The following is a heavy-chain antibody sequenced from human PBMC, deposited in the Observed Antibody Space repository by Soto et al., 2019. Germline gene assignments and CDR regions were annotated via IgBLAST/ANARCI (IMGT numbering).Heavy chain of an antibody. CDR2: ISGSGGST. Sequence: RLSCAASGFTFSSYAMSWVRQAPGKGLEWVSAISGSGGSTYYADSVKGRFTISRDNSKNTLYLQMNSLRAEDTAVYYCAKDRTSLKPKVQYYFDYWGQGTLVTVSS. J-gene: IGHJ4*02. CDR3: AKDRTSLKPKVQYYFDY. CDR1: GFTFSSYA. V-gene: IGHV3-23*01.